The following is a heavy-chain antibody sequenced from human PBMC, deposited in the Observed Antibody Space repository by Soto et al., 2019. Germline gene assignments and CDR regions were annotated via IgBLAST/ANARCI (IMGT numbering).Heavy chain of an antibody. CDR1: GYNFAVYW. V-gene: IGHV5-51*01. J-gene: IGHJ3*02. CDR2: IYPGDSDT. CDR3: ARGWKVAGDAFDI. D-gene: IGHD1-1*01. Sequence: PGESLKISCKGSGYNFAVYWIGWVRQMPGKGLEWMGMIYPGDSDTRYSPSFQGQVTISVDKSISTAYLQWSSLQASDTAMYYCARGWKVAGDAFDIWGQGTLVTV.